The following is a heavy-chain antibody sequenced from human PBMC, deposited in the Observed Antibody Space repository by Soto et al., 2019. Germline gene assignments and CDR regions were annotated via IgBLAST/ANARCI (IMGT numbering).Heavy chain of an antibody. J-gene: IGHJ5*02. Sequence: EVQLLESGGGLIQPGGSLRLSCAASGLTFSSYAMSWVRQAPGKGLEWVSAISGSGGSTYYADSVKGRFTISRDNSESTLYLQMNSLRAEDTAVYYCAKAQLYIRGVIHNWFDPWGQGTLVTVSS. CDR1: GLTFSSYA. D-gene: IGHD3-10*02. V-gene: IGHV3-23*01. CDR2: ISGSGGST. CDR3: AKAQLYIRGVIHNWFDP.